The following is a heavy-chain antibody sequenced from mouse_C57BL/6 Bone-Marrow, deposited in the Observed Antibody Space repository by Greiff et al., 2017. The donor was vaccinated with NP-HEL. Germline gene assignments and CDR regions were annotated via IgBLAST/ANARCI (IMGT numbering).Heavy chain of an antibody. D-gene: IGHD1-1*01. J-gene: IGHJ2*01. CDR2: IYPGSGNT. CDR1: GYSFTSYY. Sequence: QVQLKESGPELVKPGASVKISCKASGYSFTSYYIHWVKQRPGQGLEWIGWIYPGSGNTKYNEKFKGKATLTADTSSSTAYMQLSSLTSEDSAVYYCARLLRYYWGQGTTLTVSS. CDR3: ARLLRYY. V-gene: IGHV1-66*01.